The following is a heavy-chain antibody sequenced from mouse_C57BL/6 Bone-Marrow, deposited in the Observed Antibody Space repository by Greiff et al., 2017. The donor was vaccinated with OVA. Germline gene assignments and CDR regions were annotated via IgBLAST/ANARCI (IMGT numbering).Heavy chain of an antibody. V-gene: IGHV5-17*01. CDR3: ARTSFDCAMDY. J-gene: IGHJ4*01. D-gene: IGHD1-1*01. Sequence: EVQLVESEGGLVKPGGSLKLSCAASGFTFSDYGMHWVRQAPEKGLEWVAYISSGGSTIYYADTLKGRFTISRDNAKNTLFLQMTSLRSEDTAMYYCARTSFDCAMDYWGQGTSVTVSS. CDR2: ISSGGSTI. CDR1: GFTFSDYG.